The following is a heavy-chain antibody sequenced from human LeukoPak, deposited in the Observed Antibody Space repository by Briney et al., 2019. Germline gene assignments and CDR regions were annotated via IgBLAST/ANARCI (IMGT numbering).Heavy chain of an antibody. CDR3: ATGPQIVGAMD. D-gene: IGHD1-26*01. V-gene: IGHV1-18*01. J-gene: IGHJ4*02. Sequence: ASVKVSCKASGYTFTSYGISWVRQAPGQGLEWMGWISAYNGNTNYAQKLQGRVTMTTDTSTSTAYMELSRLRSDDTAVYYCATGPQIVGAMDWGQGTLVTVSS. CDR2: ISAYNGNT. CDR1: GYTFTSYG.